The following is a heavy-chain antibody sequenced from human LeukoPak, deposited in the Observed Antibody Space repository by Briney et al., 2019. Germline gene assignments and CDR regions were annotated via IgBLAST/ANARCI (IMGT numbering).Heavy chain of an antibody. Sequence: SETLSLTCTVSGGSISSYYWSWVRQPPGKGLEWIGYIYYSGSTSYNPSLKSRVTISVDTSKNQFSLKLSSVTAADTAVYYFARDRSLSFFSAWGQGTLVTVSS. J-gene: IGHJ4*02. CDR1: GGSISSYY. CDR3: ARDRSLSFFSA. V-gene: IGHV4-59*01. CDR2: IYYSGST. D-gene: IGHD3-16*01.